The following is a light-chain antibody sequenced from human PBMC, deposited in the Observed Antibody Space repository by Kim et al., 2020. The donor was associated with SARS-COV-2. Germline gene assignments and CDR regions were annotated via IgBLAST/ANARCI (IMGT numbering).Light chain of an antibody. CDR3: QQDFTSIPS. J-gene: IGKJ1*01. CDR1: QSVRND. CDR2: AAS. Sequence: EIRLTQSPSSLSASVGDRVTITCRASQSVRNDLNWYQQKPGRAPKLLIYAASTLQDGVPSRFSGSGSATEFTLTINNVQPDDFATYYCQQDFTSIPSFGRGTKVDIK. V-gene: IGKV1-39*01.